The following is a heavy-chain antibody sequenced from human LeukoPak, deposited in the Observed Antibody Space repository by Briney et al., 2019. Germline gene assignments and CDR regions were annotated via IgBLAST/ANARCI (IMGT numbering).Heavy chain of an antibody. CDR2: ISAYNGNT. CDR3: ARDPRYCSGGSCYYYGMDV. V-gene: IGHV1-18*01. Sequence: ASVKVSCKASGYTFTSYGISWVRQAPGQGLEWMGWISAYNGNTNYAQKLQGRVTMTTDTSTSTAYMELRSLRSDDTAVYYCARDPRYCSGGSCYYYGMDVWGQETTVTVSS. CDR1: GYTFTSYG. D-gene: IGHD2-15*01. J-gene: IGHJ6*02.